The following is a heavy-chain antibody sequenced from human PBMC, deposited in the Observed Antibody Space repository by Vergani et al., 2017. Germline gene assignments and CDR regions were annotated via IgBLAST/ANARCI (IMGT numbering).Heavy chain of an antibody. Sequence: QVQLQQWGAGLLKPSETLSLTCAVYGGSFSGYYWSWIRQPPGKGLEWIGEINHSGSTNYNPSLKSRVTISVDTSTNQFSRKLSSVTAADTAVYYCARGPRKRWLQPYYFDYWGQGTLVTVSS. CDR1: GGSFSGYY. D-gene: IGHD5-24*01. J-gene: IGHJ4*02. CDR3: ARGPRKRWLQPYYFDY. CDR2: INHSGST. V-gene: IGHV4-34*01.